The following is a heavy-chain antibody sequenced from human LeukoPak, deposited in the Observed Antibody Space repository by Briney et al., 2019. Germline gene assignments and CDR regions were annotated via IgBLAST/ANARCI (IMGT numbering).Heavy chain of an antibody. CDR2: INPNSGGT. J-gene: IGHJ6*02. V-gene: IGHV1-2*04. Sequence: ASVKVSCKVSGYTLTELSMHWVRQAPGQGLEWMGWINPNSGGTNYAQKFQGWVTMTRDTSISTAYMELSRLRSDDTAVYYCARGSSLRFLEWLSDYGMDVWGQGTTVTVTS. CDR3: ARGSSLRFLEWLSDYGMDV. D-gene: IGHD3-3*01. CDR1: GYTLTELS.